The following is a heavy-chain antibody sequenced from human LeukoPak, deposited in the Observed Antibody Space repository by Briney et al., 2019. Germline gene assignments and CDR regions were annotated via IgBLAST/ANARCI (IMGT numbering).Heavy chain of an antibody. CDR1: GFTFSRYW. J-gene: IGHJ4*02. Sequence: PGGSLRLSCAASGFTFSRYWMSWVRQAPGKGLEWVANIKQDGSEKYYVDSVKGRFTISRDNAKNSLYLQMNSLRAEDTAVYYCARGGSGYDYDYWGQGTLVTVSS. V-gene: IGHV3-7*03. CDR2: IKQDGSEK. CDR3: ARGGSGYDYDY. D-gene: IGHD5-12*01.